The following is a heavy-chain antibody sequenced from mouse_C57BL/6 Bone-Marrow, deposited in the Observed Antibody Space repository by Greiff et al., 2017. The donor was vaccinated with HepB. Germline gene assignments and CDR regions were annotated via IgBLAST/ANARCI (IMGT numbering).Heavy chain of an antibody. D-gene: IGHD3-2*02. J-gene: IGHJ3*01. CDR3: ARERLGFAY. CDR1: GYTFTSYW. V-gene: IGHV1-50*01. CDR2: IDPSDSYT. Sequence: QVQLQQPGAELVKPGASVKLSCKASGYTFTSYWMQWVKQRPGQGLEWIGEIDPSDSYTNYNQKFKGKATLTVDTSSSTAYMQLSSLTSEDSAVYYCARERLGFAYWGQGTLVTVSA.